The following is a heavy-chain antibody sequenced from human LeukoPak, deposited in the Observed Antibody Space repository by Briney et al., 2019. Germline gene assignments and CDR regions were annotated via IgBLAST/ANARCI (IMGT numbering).Heavy chain of an antibody. V-gene: IGHV4-39*07. CDR1: GGSIRTSSYY. D-gene: IGHD1-26*01. J-gene: IGHJ5*02. CDR2: IHYSGST. Sequence: PSEILSRTCIVSGGSIRTSSYYWGWIRQTPGKGLEWIGSIHYSGSTYYNPSLKSRVTISVESTQFSLNLMSVTPADTATYYCARDDAASYYSWFGTWGQGILVTVSS. CDR3: ARDDAASYYSWFGT.